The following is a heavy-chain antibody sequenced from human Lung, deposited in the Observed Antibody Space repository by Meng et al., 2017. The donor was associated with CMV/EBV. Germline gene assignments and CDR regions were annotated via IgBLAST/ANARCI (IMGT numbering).Heavy chain of an antibody. CDR1: GGSISSSNYF. Sequence: GSLRLSXTVSGGSISSSNYFWGWIRQPPGKGLEWIGIIYYTGSTYYNPSLESRVTISVDTSKNQFSLRLTSVTAADTTAYFCVRLWFKYEDPVYYFDYWGQGTLVTVSS. V-gene: IGHV4-39*07. D-gene: IGHD2-21*01. CDR3: VRLWFKYEDPVYYFDY. CDR2: IYYTGST. J-gene: IGHJ4*02.